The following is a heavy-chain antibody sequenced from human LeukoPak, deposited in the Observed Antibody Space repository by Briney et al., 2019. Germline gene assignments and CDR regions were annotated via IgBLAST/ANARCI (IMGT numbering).Heavy chain of an antibody. CDR2: INHSGST. J-gene: IGHJ6*02. D-gene: IGHD4-11*01. Sequence: PSETLSLTCAVYGGSFSGYYWSWIRQPPGKGPEWIGEINHSGSTNYNPSLKSRVTISVDTSKNQFSLKLSSVTAADTAVYYCARGDNSDYDYGMDVWGQGTTVTVSS. V-gene: IGHV4-34*01. CDR3: ARGDNSDYDYGMDV. CDR1: GGSFSGYY.